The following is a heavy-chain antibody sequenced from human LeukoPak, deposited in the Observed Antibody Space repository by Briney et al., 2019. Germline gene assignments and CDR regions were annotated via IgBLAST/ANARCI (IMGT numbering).Heavy chain of an antibody. D-gene: IGHD6-19*01. J-gene: IGHJ4*02. CDR1: GGTFSSYA. CDR2: IIPIFGTA. V-gene: IGHV1-69*05. Sequence: SVKVSCKASGGTFSSYAISWVRQAPGQGLEWMGGIIPIFGTANYAQKLQGRVTITTGESTSTAYMELSSLRSEDTAVYYCARSLLGVAGTPFDYWGQGTLVTVPS. CDR3: ARSLLGVAGTPFDY.